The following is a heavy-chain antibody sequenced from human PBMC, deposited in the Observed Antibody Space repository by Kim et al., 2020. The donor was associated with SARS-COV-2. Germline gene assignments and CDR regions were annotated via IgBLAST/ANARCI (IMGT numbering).Heavy chain of an antibody. V-gene: IGHV1-3*01. D-gene: IGHD3-9*01. Sequence: FQGRVTITRDTSARTAYMELSSLRSEDTAVYYCARDQYYDILTGNNWFDPWGQGTLVTVSS. CDR3: ARDQYYDILTGNNWFDP. J-gene: IGHJ5*02.